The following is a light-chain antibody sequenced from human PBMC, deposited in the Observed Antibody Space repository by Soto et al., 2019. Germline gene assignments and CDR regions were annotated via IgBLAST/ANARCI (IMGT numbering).Light chain of an antibody. CDR3: QQRYNWPRT. Sequence: EIVLTHSPATLSLSPGERATLSFRASQSVNIYLVWYQQKPGQAPRLLIYDASNRATGIPARFSGSGSGTDFTLTISSLEPEDSAVYYCQQRYNWPRTFGQGTKVDIK. V-gene: IGKV3-11*01. J-gene: IGKJ1*01. CDR2: DAS. CDR1: QSVNIY.